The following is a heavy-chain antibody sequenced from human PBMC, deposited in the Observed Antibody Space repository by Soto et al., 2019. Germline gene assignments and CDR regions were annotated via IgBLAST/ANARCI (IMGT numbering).Heavy chain of an antibody. CDR1: GGSISSYY. V-gene: IGHV4-4*07. CDR2: IYTSGST. Sequence: SETLSLTCTVSGGSISSYYWSWIRQPAGKGLEWIGRIYTSGSTNYNPSLKSRVTMSVDTSKNQFSLKLSSVTAADTAVYYCARDRPITIFGVAEINWFDPWGQGTLVPVSS. D-gene: IGHD3-3*01. CDR3: ARDRPITIFGVAEINWFDP. J-gene: IGHJ5*02.